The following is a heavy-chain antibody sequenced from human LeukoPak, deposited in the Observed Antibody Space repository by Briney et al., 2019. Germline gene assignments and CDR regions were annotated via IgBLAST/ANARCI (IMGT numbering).Heavy chain of an antibody. J-gene: IGHJ5*02. CDR1: GFTFSSYS. CDR3: VKAGYCTRSGCERNWFDP. V-gene: IGHV3-64D*06. D-gene: IGHD2-8*01. Sequence: GGSLRLSCSASGFTFSSYSMHWVRQAPGKGLQYVSAINSNGDYTYYTDAVRDRFTISRDNSKNTLSLQMSSLRPEDTAVYYCVKAGYCTRSGCERNWFDPWGQGTQVTVSS. CDR2: INSNGDYT.